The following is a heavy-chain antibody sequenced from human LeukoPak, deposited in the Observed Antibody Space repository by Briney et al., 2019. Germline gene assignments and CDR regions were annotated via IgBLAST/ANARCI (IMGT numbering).Heavy chain of an antibody. CDR1: GFTFSSYA. J-gene: IGHJ4*02. CDR2: ISYDGSNK. D-gene: IGHD6-13*01. Sequence: GGSLRLSCAASGFTFSSYAMHWVRQAPGKGLEWVAVISYDGSNKYYADSVKGRFTISRDNSKNTLYLQMNSLRAEDTAVYYCASAYLPRIAAAGTVYWGQGTLVTVSS. V-gene: IGHV3-30*04. CDR3: ASAYLPRIAAAGTVY.